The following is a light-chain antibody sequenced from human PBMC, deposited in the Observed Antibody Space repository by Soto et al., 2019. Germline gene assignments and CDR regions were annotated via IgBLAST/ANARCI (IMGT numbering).Light chain of an antibody. CDR1: NSDVGGYNY. V-gene: IGLV2-14*01. Sequence: QSVLTQPASVSESPGQSITISCTGTNSDVGGYNYVSWYQQHPGKAPKLMIYDVSNRPSGVSNRFSGSKAGNTASLTIFWLPAEDEDDNYCSSYRSSSTQVFGTGTKVTVL. CDR3: SSYRSSSTQV. CDR2: DVS. J-gene: IGLJ1*01.